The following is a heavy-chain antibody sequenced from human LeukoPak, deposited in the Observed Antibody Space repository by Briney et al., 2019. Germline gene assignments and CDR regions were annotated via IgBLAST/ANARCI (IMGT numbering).Heavy chain of an antibody. CDR2: IRYDGSNK. CDR3: AKSGSDYGDYGRFDY. V-gene: IGHV3-30*02. D-gene: IGHD4-17*01. CDR1: GFTFSNRG. J-gene: IGHJ4*02. Sequence: GGSLRLSCAASGFTFSNRGMHWVRQAPGKGLEWVAFIRYDGSNKNYADSVKGRFTISRDNSKNTLYLQMNSLRAEDTAVYYCAKSGSDYGDYGRFDYWGQGTLVTVSS.